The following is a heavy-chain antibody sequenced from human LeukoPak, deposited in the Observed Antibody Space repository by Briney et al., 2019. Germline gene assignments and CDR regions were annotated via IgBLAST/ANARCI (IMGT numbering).Heavy chain of an antibody. D-gene: IGHD6-19*01. CDR3: ARDRGFSSGHGGWFDP. V-gene: IGHV4-4*07. CDR1: GGSISNNY. CDR2: IYSSGST. Sequence: SETLSLTCTVSGGSISNNYWTWIRQPAGKGLEYIGRIYSSGSTHYNPSLKSRVTMSVDTPKNQFSLKLTSVTVADTALYYCARDRGFSSGHGGWFDPWGQGTLVTVSS. J-gene: IGHJ5*02.